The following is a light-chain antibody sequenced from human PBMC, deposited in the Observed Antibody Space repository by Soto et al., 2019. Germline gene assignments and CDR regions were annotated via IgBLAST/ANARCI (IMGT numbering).Light chain of an antibody. J-gene: IGKJ1*01. CDR1: QSISSW. V-gene: IGKV1-5*03. CDR2: KAS. CDR3: QQYNSYSPAWT. Sequence: DIQMTQSPSTLSASVGDRVTITCRASQSISSWLAWYQQKPGKAPKLLIYKASSLESGVPSRFSGSGSGTEFTLTISSLQADDFATDYCQQYNSYSPAWTFGQGTKVEMK.